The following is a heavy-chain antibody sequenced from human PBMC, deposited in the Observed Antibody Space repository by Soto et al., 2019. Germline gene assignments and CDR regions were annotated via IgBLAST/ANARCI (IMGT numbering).Heavy chain of an antibody. J-gene: IGHJ4*02. D-gene: IGHD3-22*01. Sequence: PGESLKISCKGSGYSFTTYWIGWVRQMPGKGLEWMGIIYPGDSDIRYSPSFQGQVTISADKSITTAFLQWSSLKASDTAMYYCARNKPNYYDSSGYLDYWGQGTLVTVSS. V-gene: IGHV5-51*01. CDR2: IYPGDSDI. CDR1: GYSFTTYW. CDR3: ARNKPNYYDSSGYLDY.